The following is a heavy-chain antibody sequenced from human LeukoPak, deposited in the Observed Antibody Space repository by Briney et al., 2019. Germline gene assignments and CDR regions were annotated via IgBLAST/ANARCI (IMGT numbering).Heavy chain of an antibody. J-gene: IGHJ4*02. D-gene: IGHD2-2*01. CDR1: GGSFSGYY. CDR3: ARGLRVVPAAMGFDY. Sequence: SETLSLTCAVYGGSFSGYYWSWIRQPPGKGLEWIGYIYYSGSTNYNPSLKSRVTTSVDTSKNQFSLKLSSVTAADTAVYYCARGLRVVPAAMGFDYWGQGTLVTVSS. CDR2: IYYSGST. V-gene: IGHV4-59*01.